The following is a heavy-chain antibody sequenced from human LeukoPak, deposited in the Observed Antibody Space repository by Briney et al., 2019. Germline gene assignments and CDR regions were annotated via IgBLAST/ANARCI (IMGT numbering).Heavy chain of an antibody. D-gene: IGHD6-19*01. V-gene: IGHV4-39*07. CDR3: ARDSLRSGWYRGDAFDI. Sequence: SETLSLTCTVSGGSISSSSYYWGWIRQPPGKGREWIGSIYHSGSTNYNPSLKSRVTISVDKSKNQFSLKLSSVTAADTAVYYCARDSLRSGWYRGDAFDIWGQGTMVTVSS. CDR1: GGSISSSSYY. J-gene: IGHJ3*02. CDR2: IYHSGST.